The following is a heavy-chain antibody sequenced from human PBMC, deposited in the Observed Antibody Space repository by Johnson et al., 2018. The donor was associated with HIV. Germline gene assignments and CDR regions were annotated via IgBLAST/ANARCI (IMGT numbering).Heavy chain of an antibody. CDR1: GFTFSNYG. Sequence: QVQLVESGGGVVQPGGSLRLSCAASGFTFSNYGMHWVRQAPGKGLEWVAFIRYDGSNKYYADSVKGRFTISRDNSKNTLYLQMNSLRAEDTAVYYCAKGFRVYTCDAFDIWGQGTMVTVSS. V-gene: IGHV3-30*02. CDR3: AKGFRVYTCDAFDI. D-gene: IGHD5/OR15-5a*01. J-gene: IGHJ3*02. CDR2: IRYDGSNK.